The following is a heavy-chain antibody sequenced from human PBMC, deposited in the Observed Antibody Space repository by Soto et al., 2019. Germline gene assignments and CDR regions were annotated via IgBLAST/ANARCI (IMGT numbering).Heavy chain of an antibody. CDR2: ISYDGSNK. Sequence: QVQLVESGGGVVQPGRSLRLSCAASGFTFSSYAMHWVRQAPGKGLEWVAVISYDGSNKYYADSVKGRFTISRDNSKNTLDLQMHSLRAEDAAVYYCARVAVEMATIHVFDYWGQGTLGTVSS. CDR3: ARVAVEMATIHVFDY. D-gene: IGHD5-12*01. CDR1: GFTFSSYA. J-gene: IGHJ4*02. V-gene: IGHV3-30-3*01.